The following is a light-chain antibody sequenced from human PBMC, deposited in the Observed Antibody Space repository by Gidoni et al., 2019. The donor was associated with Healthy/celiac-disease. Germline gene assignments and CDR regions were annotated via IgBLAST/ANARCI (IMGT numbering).Light chain of an antibody. CDR3: QQRSNWXT. J-gene: IGKJ4*01. Sequence: EIVLTQSPATLFLSPGERATLSCRASQSVSSYLAWYQQKPGQAPRLLIYDASNRATGSPARFSGSGSGTDFTLTISSLEPEDFAVYYCQQRSNWXTXGGGXKVEIK. V-gene: IGKV3-11*01. CDR1: QSVSSY. CDR2: DAS.